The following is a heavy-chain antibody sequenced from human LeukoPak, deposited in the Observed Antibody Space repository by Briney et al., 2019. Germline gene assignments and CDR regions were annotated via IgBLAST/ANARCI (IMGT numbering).Heavy chain of an antibody. CDR2: IYYSGST. CDR1: GGSISSSSYY. V-gene: IGHV4-39*01. D-gene: IGHD6-13*01. J-gene: IGHJ4*02. CDR3: ARRGYSDPPYYFDY. Sequence: SETLSLTCTVSGGSISSSSYYWGWIRQPPGRGLEWIGSIYYSGSTYYNPSLKSRVTISVDTSKNQFSLKLSSVTAADTAVYYCARRGYSDPPYYFDYWGQGTLVTVSS.